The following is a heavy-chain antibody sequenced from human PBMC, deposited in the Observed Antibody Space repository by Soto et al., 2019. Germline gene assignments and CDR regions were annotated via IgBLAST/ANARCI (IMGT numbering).Heavy chain of an antibody. V-gene: IGHV4-59*01. CDR3: ARLLVWDFWSGYYTYFDY. J-gene: IGHJ4*02. Sequence: QVQLQESGPGLVKPSETLSLTCTVSGGSISSYYWSWIRQPPGKGLEWIGYIYYSGSTNYNPSLKSRVTISVDTSKNQFSLKLSSVTAADTAVYYCARLLVWDFWSGYYTYFDYWGQGTLVTVSS. CDR1: GGSISSYY. D-gene: IGHD3-3*01. CDR2: IYYSGST.